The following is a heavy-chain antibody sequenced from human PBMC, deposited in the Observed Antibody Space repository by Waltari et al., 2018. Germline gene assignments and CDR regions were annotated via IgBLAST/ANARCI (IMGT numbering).Heavy chain of an antibody. D-gene: IGHD3-16*01. J-gene: IGHJ4*02. CDR1: NYAINSDHY. V-gene: IGHV4-38-2*01. CDR3: ARGAKEYYFDY. CDR2: MYHSGGT. Sequence: QLQLQESGPGLVKPSEALSLTCAVPNYAINSDHYRRWIRQPPGKGLEWIGSMYHSGGTYYNPSLKSRVTISVDTSKNQFSLKLSSVTAADTAVYYCARGAKEYYFDYWGQGTLVTVSS.